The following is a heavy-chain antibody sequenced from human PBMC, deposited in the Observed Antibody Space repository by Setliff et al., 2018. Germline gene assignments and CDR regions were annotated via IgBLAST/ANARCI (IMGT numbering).Heavy chain of an antibody. J-gene: IGHJ4*02. V-gene: IGHV4-38-2*02. CDR3: ARAAARAEYSDTSAYLPFDF. D-gene: IGHD3-16*01. Sequence: SETLSLTCTVSGYPISRGFYWGWIRQSPGKGLEWIGSVYHSGSSYQNPSLRSRIAVSVDTSKNQFSLRLNSVTATDTAVYFCARAAARAEYSDTSAYLPFDFWGVGTLVTVSS. CDR1: GYPISRGFY. CDR2: VYHSGSS.